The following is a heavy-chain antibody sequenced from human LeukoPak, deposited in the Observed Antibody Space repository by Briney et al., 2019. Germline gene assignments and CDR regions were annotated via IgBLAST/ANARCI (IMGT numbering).Heavy chain of an antibody. Sequence: ASVKVSCKASGYTFTGYYMHWVRQAPGQGLEWMGIINPSGGSTSYAQKFQGRVTMTRDTSTSTVYMELSSLRSEDTAVYYCARVADYYDSSGYLFGAFDIWGQGTMVTVSS. V-gene: IGHV1-46*01. D-gene: IGHD3-22*01. CDR2: INPSGGST. J-gene: IGHJ3*02. CDR3: ARVADYYDSSGYLFGAFDI. CDR1: GYTFTGYY.